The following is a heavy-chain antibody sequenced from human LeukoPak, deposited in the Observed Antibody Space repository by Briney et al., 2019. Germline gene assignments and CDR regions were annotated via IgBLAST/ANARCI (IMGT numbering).Heavy chain of an antibody. Sequence: GGSLRLSCAAPGFTFSSYSMNWVRQAPGKGLEWVSSISSSSSYIYYADSVKGRFTISRDNAKNSLYLQMNSLRAEDTAVYYCAREMERGGSWWYYYGMDVWGQGTTVTVSS. CDR3: AREMERGGSWWYYYGMDV. J-gene: IGHJ6*02. CDR2: ISSSSSYI. D-gene: IGHD2-15*01. CDR1: GFTFSSYS. V-gene: IGHV3-21*01.